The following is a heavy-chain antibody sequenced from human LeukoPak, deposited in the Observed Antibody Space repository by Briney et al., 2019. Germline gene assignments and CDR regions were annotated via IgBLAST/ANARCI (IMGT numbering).Heavy chain of an antibody. D-gene: IGHD6-13*01. CDR2: IYYSGST. J-gene: IGHJ4*02. V-gene: IGHV4-39*02. Sequence: WIGSIYYSGSTYYNPSLKSRVTISVDTSKNQFSLKLSSVTAADTAVYYCAREEQQLVYFDYWGQGTLVTVSS. CDR3: AREEQQLVYFDY.